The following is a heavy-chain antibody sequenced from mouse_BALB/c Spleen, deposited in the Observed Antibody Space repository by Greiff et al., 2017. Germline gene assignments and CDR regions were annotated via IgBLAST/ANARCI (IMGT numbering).Heavy chain of an antibody. Sequence: EVQLQQSGTVLARPGASVKMSCKASGYTFTSYWMHWVKQRPGQGLEWIGAIYPGNSDTSYNQKFKGKAKLTAVTSTSTAYMELSSLTNEDSAVYYCTKITTVVARNYFDYWGQGTTLTVSS. CDR1: GYTFTSYW. CDR3: TKITTVVARNYFDY. V-gene: IGHV1-5*01. CDR2: IYPGNSDT. J-gene: IGHJ2*01. D-gene: IGHD1-1*01.